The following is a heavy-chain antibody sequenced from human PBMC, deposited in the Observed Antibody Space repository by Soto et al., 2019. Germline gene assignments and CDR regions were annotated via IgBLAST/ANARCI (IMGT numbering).Heavy chain of an antibody. J-gene: IGHJ4*02. Sequence: SETLSLTCTVSRGSISSGTNYWAWIRQPPGKGLEWIANIYYSGSTFYNPSLKSRVTISLDTSKNQFSLRLTSVTAADTAVYFCAREPLAHSYFDLWGQGTLVTVSS. CDR2: IYYSGST. V-gene: IGHV4-39*07. CDR1: RGSISSGTNY. CDR3: AREPLAHSYFDL.